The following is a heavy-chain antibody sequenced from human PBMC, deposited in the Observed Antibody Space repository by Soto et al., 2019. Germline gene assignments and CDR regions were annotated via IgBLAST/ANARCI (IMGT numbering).Heavy chain of an antibody. CDR3: ARGLFTMVRGVILLPNY. CDR2: INTNTGNP. CDR1: GYTFTSYA. Sequence: QVQLVQSGSELKKPGASVKVSCKASGYTFTSYAMNWVRQAPGQGLEWMGWINTNTGNPTYAQGFTGRFVFSLDTSVSTAYLQICSLKAEDTAVYYCARGLFTMVRGVILLPNYWGQGTLVTVSS. D-gene: IGHD3-10*01. V-gene: IGHV7-4-1*01. J-gene: IGHJ4*02.